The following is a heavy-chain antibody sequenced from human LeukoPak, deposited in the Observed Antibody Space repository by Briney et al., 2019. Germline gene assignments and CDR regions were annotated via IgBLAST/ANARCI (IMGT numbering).Heavy chain of an antibody. CDR1: GFTFSSYE. CDR2: ISSSGSTI. J-gene: IGHJ6*04. Sequence: GGSLRLSCAASGFTFSSYEMNWVRQAPGKGLEWVSYISSSGSTIYYADPVKGRFTISRDNAKNSLYLQMNSLRAEDTAVYYCARAGYCSSTSCLWSYYYYGMDVWGKGTTVTVSS. D-gene: IGHD2-2*01. CDR3: ARAGYCSSTSCLWSYYYYGMDV. V-gene: IGHV3-48*03.